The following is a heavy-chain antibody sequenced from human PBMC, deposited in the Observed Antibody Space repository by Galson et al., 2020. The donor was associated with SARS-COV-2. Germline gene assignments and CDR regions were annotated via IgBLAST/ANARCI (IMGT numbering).Heavy chain of an antibody. CDR1: GGSISSYY. V-gene: IGHV4-4*07. CDR3: ARSPPGNFGVVIGHFDY. Sequence: PSETLSLTCTVSGGSISSYYWSWIRQAAGKGLEWIGRLYATGSTNYNPSLKSRVTMSVDTSKNQFSLKLNSVTAADTAVYYCARSPPGNFGVVIGHFDYWGQGTLVTVSS. J-gene: IGHJ4*02. CDR2: LYATGST. D-gene: IGHD3-3*01.